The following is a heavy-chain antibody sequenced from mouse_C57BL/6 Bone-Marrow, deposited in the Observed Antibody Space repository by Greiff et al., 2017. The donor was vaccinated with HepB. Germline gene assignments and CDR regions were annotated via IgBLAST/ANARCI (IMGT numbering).Heavy chain of an antibody. CDR2: IYPGSGST. D-gene: IGHD1-1*01. V-gene: IGHV1-55*01. CDR3: ARLNTTVVARDY. J-gene: IGHJ2*01. Sequence: LQQPGAELVKPGASVKMSCKASGYTFTSYWLTWVKQRPGQGLEWIGDIYPGSGSTNYNEKFKSKATLTVDTSSSTAYMQLSSLTSEDSAVYYCARLNTTVVARDYWGQGTTLTVSS. CDR1: GYTFTSYW.